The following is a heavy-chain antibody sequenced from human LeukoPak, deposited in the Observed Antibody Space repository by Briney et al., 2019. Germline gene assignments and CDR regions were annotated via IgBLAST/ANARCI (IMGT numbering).Heavy chain of an antibody. Sequence: SETLSLTCTVAVDSIRSYYWSWIRQPPGKGREWIGNIYYIGGTNYNPSLKSRVTILIDTSKNQFSLKLSSVTAADTAVYYCAQQVGYCSSGSCYFTYWGQGTLVTVSS. CDR1: VDSIRSYY. J-gene: IGHJ1*01. V-gene: IGHV4-59*01. D-gene: IGHD2-15*01. CDR3: AQQVGYCSSGSCYFTY. CDR2: IYYIGGT.